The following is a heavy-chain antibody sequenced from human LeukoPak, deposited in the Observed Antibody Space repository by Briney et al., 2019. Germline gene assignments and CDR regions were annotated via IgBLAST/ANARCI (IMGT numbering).Heavy chain of an antibody. CDR3: ARDHPYCSGGSCYPAATYYYYGMDV. CDR1: GGTFSSYA. V-gene: IGHV1-69*04. J-gene: IGHJ6*02. CDR2: IIPILGIA. Sequence: GSSVKVSCKASGGTFSSYAISWVRQAPGQGLEWMGRIIPILGIANYAQKFQGRVTITADKSTSTAYMELSSLRSEDTAVYYCARDHPYCSGGSCYPAATYYYYGMDVWGQGTTVTVSS. D-gene: IGHD2-15*01.